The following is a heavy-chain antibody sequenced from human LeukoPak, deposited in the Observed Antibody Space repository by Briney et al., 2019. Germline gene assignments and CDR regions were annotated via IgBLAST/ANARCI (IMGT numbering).Heavy chain of an antibody. CDR3: ARDLSDYVWGSYRWNYFDY. CDR2: ISYDGSNK. Sequence: GRSLRLSCAASGFTFSSYAMHWVRQAPGKGLEGVAVISYDGSNKYYADSVKGRFTISRDNSKNTLYLQMNSLRAEDTAVYYCARDLSDYVWGSYRWNYFDYWGQGTLVTVSS. J-gene: IGHJ4*02. D-gene: IGHD3-16*02. V-gene: IGHV3-30-3*01. CDR1: GFTFSSYA.